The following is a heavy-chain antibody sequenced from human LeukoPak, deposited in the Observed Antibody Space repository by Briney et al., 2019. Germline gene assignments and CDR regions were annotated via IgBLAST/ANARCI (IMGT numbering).Heavy chain of an antibody. J-gene: IGHJ4*02. CDR3: ARVVYCGGDCYSLALDY. V-gene: IGHV3-30*02. Sequence: PGGSLRLSCAASGFTFCNYCIHWGRQAPGKGLEGVAFIRYDGANKYYADSVEGRFTISRDNSKNTLYLQMNSMRAEDTAVYYCARVVYCGGDCYSLALDYWGQGALVTVSS. D-gene: IGHD2-21*02. CDR1: GFTFCNYC. CDR2: IRYDGANK.